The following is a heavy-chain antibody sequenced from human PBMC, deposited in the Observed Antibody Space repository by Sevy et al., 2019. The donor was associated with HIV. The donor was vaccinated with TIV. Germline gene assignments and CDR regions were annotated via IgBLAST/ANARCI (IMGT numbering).Heavy chain of an antibody. CDR2: ISYDGSNK. D-gene: IGHD2-15*01. CDR3: ARGGPSVAVIDYYYYMDV. Sequence: GGSLRLSCAASGFTFSSYAMHWVRQAPGKGLEWVAVISYDGSNKYYADSVKGRFTISRDNSKKTLYLQMNSLRAEDTAVYYCARGGPSVAVIDYYYYMDVWGKGTTVTVSS. V-gene: IGHV3-30-3*01. CDR1: GFTFSSYA. J-gene: IGHJ6*03.